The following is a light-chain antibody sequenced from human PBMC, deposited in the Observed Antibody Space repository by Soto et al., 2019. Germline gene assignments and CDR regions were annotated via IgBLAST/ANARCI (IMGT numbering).Light chain of an antibody. V-gene: IGKV3-20*01. CDR3: RQYCSSPGT. CDR1: QSVSSSY. J-gene: IGKJ1*01. Sequence: EIVLTQSPGTLSLSPGERATLSCRASQSVSSSYLAWYQQKPGQAPRLLIYGASSRATGIPDRFSGSGSGTDFTLTISRLEPEEFAVYYCRQYCSSPGTFGQGTKVDIK. CDR2: GAS.